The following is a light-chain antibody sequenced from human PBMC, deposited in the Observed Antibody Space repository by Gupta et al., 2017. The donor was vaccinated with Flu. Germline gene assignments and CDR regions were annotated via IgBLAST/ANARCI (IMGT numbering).Light chain of an antibody. J-gene: IGKJ4*01. CDR2: DAS. CDR1: QSVSSY. CDR3: QQRSNWSQGT. Sequence: EIVLTQSPATLSLSPGERATLSCRASQSVSSYLAWYQQKPGQAPRLLIYDASNRATGIPARFSGSGSGTDFTLTNSSLEPEDFAVYYCQQRSNWSQGTFGGGTKVEIK. V-gene: IGKV3-11*01.